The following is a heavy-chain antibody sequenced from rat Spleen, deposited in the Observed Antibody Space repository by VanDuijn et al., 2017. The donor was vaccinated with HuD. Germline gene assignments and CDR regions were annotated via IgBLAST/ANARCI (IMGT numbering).Heavy chain of an antibody. J-gene: IGHJ2*01. CDR2: ITSGGSNT. D-gene: IGHD1-1*01. CDR3: AGSGTAH. Sequence: EVQLAESGGGLVQPGRSLKLSCAASGFTFSSFAMAWVRQAPKKGLEWVATITSGGSNTYYPDSVKGRFTISRDNTKNTLYLQMDSLRSEDTATYYCAGSGTAHWGQGVMVTVSS. CDR1: GFTFSSFA. V-gene: IGHV5S13*01.